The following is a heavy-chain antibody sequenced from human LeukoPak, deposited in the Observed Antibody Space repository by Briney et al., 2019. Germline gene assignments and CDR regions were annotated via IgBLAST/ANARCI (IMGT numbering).Heavy chain of an antibody. Sequence: PSQTLSLTCTVSGGSISSGDYYWGWIRQPPGKGLEWIGYIYYSGSTYYYPSLKSRVTVSVDTSKNQFSLKLSSVTAADTAVYYCARGEELGDFDYWGQGTLVTVSS. CDR3: ARGEELGDFDY. J-gene: IGHJ4*02. V-gene: IGHV4-30-4*08. CDR2: IYYSGST. CDR1: GGSISSGDYY. D-gene: IGHD1-26*01.